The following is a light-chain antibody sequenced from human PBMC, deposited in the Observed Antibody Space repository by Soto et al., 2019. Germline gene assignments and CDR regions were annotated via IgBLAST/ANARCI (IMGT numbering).Light chain of an antibody. CDR3: HQYNSYSWT. Sequence: DIQMTQSPSTLSASVGDRVTMTCRAGQSISSWLAWYQQKPGKAPKLLIYKASSLESGVPSRFSGSGSGTEFTLTISSLQPDDFATYYCHQYNSYSWTFGQGTKVEI. V-gene: IGKV1-5*03. CDR1: QSISSW. J-gene: IGKJ1*01. CDR2: KAS.